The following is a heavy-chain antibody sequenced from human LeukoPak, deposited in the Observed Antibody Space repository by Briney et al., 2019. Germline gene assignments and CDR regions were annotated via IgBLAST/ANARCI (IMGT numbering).Heavy chain of an antibody. Sequence: ASVKVSCKASGYTFTSYDINWVRQATGQGLEWMGWMNPNSGNTGYAQKFQGRVTMTRNTSISTAYMELSSLRSEDTAAYYCARNTGYSSSWYYYYGMDVWGQGTTVTVSS. J-gene: IGHJ6*02. CDR1: GYTFTSYD. CDR3: ARNTGYSSSWYYYYGMDV. V-gene: IGHV1-8*01. D-gene: IGHD6-13*01. CDR2: MNPNSGNT.